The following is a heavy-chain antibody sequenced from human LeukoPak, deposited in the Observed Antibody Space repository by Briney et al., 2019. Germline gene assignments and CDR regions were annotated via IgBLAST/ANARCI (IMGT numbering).Heavy chain of an antibody. Sequence: PGGSLRLSCAASGFTFSSYWMSWVRQAPGKGLEWVANIKQDGSEKYYVDYVKGRFTISRDNAKNSLYLQVNSLRAEDTAVYYCARDRREYQLLYEDGAFDIWGQGTMVTVSS. V-gene: IGHV3-7*01. CDR1: GFTFSSYW. CDR3: ARDRREYQLLYEDGAFDI. CDR2: IKQDGSEK. D-gene: IGHD2-2*02. J-gene: IGHJ3*02.